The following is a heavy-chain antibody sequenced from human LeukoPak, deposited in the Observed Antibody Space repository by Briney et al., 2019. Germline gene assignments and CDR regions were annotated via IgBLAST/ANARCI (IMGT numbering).Heavy chain of an antibody. Sequence: GRSLRLSCAASGFTFSSYAMDWVRQAPGKGLEWVAVISYDGSNKYYADSVKGRFTISRDNSKNTLYLQMNSLRAEDTAVYYCARDHRGGYDPDYFDYWGQGTLVTVSS. CDR2: ISYDGSNK. D-gene: IGHD5-12*01. CDR1: GFTFSSYA. CDR3: ARDHRGGYDPDYFDY. J-gene: IGHJ4*02. V-gene: IGHV3-30-3*01.